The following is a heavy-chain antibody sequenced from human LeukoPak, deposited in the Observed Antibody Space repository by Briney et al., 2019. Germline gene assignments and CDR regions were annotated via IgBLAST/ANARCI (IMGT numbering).Heavy chain of an antibody. CDR2: IVVGSGNT. CDR3: AADPYSSGPNHYCFDY. CDR1: GFTFTSSA. D-gene: IGHD6-19*01. V-gene: IGHV1-58*01. Sequence: GASVKVSCKASGFTFTSSAVQWVRQARGQRLEWIGWIVVGSGNTNYAQKFQERVTITRDMSTSTAYMELSSLRSEDTAVYYCAADPYSSGPNHYCFDYWGQGTLVTVSS. J-gene: IGHJ4*02.